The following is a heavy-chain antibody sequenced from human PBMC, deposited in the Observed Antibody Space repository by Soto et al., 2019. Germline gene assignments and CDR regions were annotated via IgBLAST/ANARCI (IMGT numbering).Heavy chain of an antibody. CDR3: ARAPLVGATINYFDY. CDR1: GYSFRNHG. D-gene: IGHD1-26*01. CDR2: ISASNGNT. J-gene: IGHJ4*02. V-gene: IGHV1-18*01. Sequence: GASVKVSCKASGYSFRNHGFTWVRQAPGQGLEWMGWISASNGNTDYAQKFQGRVTVTTDTSTSTAYMELRSLRSEDTAVYYCARAPLVGATINYFDYWGQGTLVTVSS.